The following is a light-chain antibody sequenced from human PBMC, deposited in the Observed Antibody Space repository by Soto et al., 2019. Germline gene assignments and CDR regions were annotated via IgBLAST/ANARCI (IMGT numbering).Light chain of an antibody. CDR2: DVS. J-gene: IGKJ1*01. CDR1: QSVGTS. Sequence: EIVLTQSPDTLSLSPGERATLSCRASQSVGTSLAWYQQKPGQAPSLLISDVSNRATGIPARFSGSGSRTDFTLTISSLEPEDFAVYFCQLYAISPKTFGQGTKVDIK. CDR3: QLYAISPKT. V-gene: IGKV3-11*01.